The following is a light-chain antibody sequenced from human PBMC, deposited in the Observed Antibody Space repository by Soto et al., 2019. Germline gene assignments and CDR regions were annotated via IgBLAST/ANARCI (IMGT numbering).Light chain of an antibody. CDR1: QSVNSRY. Sequence: EILFTQSPGTLSLSPGERATLSCRASQSVNSRYLAWYQQKAGQAPRLLIYGASSRATGIPDRFSGSGSGTDFTLTISRLEPEDFEVYYCQQYGSTPRTFGQGTKVDIK. J-gene: IGKJ1*01. CDR2: GAS. V-gene: IGKV3-20*01. CDR3: QQYGSTPRT.